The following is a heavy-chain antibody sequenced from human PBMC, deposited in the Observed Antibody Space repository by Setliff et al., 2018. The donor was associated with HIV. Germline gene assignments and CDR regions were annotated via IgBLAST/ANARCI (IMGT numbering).Heavy chain of an antibody. J-gene: IGHJ5*02. Sequence: KSSETLSLTCAVYGGSFSGYFWSWIRQSPGKGLEWIGEFRHSGNTNINPSLKSRVTISGDTTKNQISLKLTSVTAADTAVYYCARGGRSTVTQWAWFGPWGQGTLVTVSS. D-gene: IGHD4-17*01. CDR1: GGSFSGYF. CDR3: ARGGRSTVTQWAWFGP. CDR2: FRHSGNT. V-gene: IGHV4-34*01.